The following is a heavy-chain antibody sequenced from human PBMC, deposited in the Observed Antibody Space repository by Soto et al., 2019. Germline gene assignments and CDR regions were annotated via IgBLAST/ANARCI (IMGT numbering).Heavy chain of an antibody. CDR2: ISSSSSYI. CDR3: APSPGYSSGWYHY. D-gene: IGHD6-19*01. CDR1: GFTFSSYS. V-gene: IGHV3-21*01. Sequence: EVQLVESGGGLVKPGGSLRLSCAASGFTFSSYSMNWVRQAPGKGLEWVSSISSSSSYIYYADSVKGRFTISRDNAKNPLCLQMNSLRAEDAAVYYCAPSPGYSSGWYHYWGQGALVTVSS. J-gene: IGHJ4*02.